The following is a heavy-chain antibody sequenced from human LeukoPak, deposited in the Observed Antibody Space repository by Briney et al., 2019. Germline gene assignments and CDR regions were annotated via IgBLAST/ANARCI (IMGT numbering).Heavy chain of an antibody. D-gene: IGHD1-1*01. CDR1: GFTFSSYA. V-gene: IGHV3-23*01. J-gene: IGHJ4*02. Sequence: GGSLRLSCAASGFTFSSYAMSWVRQAPGTGLEWVSGISGSGGSTYYADSVKGRFTISRDNSKNTLYLQMNSLRAEDTAVYYCAKSKGGHDADYFDYWGQGTLVTVSS. CDR2: ISGSGGST. CDR3: AKSKGGHDADYFDY.